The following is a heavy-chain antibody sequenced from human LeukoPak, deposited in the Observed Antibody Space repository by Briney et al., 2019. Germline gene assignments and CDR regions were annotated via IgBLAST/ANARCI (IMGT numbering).Heavy chain of an antibody. CDR1: GFTFSNFA. D-gene: IGHD2-2*01. J-gene: IGHJ4*02. Sequence: GGSLRLSCAASGFTFSNFAMHWVRQAPDMGLEWVAVISYDGSNKYYADSVKGRFTISRDNSKNTLYLQMNSLRAEDTAVYYCARTYQTGVDYLDYWGQGTLVTVSS. CDR3: ARTYQTGVDYLDY. CDR2: ISYDGSNK. V-gene: IGHV3-30-3*01.